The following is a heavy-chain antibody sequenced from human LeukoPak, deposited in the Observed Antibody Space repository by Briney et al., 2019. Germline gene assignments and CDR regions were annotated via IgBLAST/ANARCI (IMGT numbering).Heavy chain of an antibody. CDR2: ISGSGGST. CDR1: GFTFSSYA. Sequence: PGGSLRLSCAASGFTFSSYAMSWVRQAPGKGLEWVSAISGSGGSTYYADSVKGRSTISRDNSKNTLYLQMNSLRAEDTAVYYCAKGYYGSGSLNAFDIWGQGTMVTVSS. J-gene: IGHJ3*02. CDR3: AKGYYGSGSLNAFDI. V-gene: IGHV3-23*01. D-gene: IGHD3-10*01.